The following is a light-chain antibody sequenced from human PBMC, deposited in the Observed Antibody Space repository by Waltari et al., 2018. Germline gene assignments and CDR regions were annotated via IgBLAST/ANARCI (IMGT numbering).Light chain of an antibody. CDR3: CSYGGTTNWM. CDR2: EVS. J-gene: IGLJ3*02. CDR1: TSDIGSYDL. Sequence: QSGLTQPASVSGSPGQSITISCTGPTSDIGSYDLFSCYLLLPGKAPKLLISEVSQRPSGVSTRFSGSKSGNTASLTISGLQAEDEADYYCCSYGGTTNWMFGGGTRLTV. V-gene: IGLV2-23*02.